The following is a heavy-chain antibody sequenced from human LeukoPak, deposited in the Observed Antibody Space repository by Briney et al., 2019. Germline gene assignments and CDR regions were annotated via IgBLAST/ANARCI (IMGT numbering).Heavy chain of an antibody. CDR3: ASASYYDFWSGYYELVHFDY. Sequence: SETLSLTCTVSGGSISSSSYYWGWIRQPPGKGLERIGSIYYSGSTYYNPSLKSRVTISVDTSKNQFSLKLSSVTAADTAVYYCASASYYDFWSGYYELVHFDYWGQGTLVTVSS. J-gene: IGHJ4*02. D-gene: IGHD3-3*01. V-gene: IGHV4-39*01. CDR1: GGSISSSSYY. CDR2: IYYSGST.